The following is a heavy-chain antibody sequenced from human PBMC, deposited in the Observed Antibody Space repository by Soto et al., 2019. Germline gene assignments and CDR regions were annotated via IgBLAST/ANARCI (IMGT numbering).Heavy chain of an antibody. CDR2: IIPIFGTA. V-gene: IGHV1-69*01. D-gene: IGHD6-19*01. Sequence: QVQLVQSGAEVKKPGSSVKVSCTASGGTFSSYAISWVRQAPGQGLEWMGGIIPIFGTANYAQKFQGRVTITADESTSTAYMELSSLRSEDTAVYYCARDAGYSSGWQHYYYYGMDVWGQGTTVTVSS. CDR3: ARDAGYSSGWQHYYYYGMDV. CDR1: GGTFSSYA. J-gene: IGHJ6*02.